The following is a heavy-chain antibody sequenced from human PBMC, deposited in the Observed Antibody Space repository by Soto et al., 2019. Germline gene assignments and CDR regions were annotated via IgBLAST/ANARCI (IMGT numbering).Heavy chain of an antibody. D-gene: IGHD3-22*01. V-gene: IGHV1-69*01. CDR2: IIPIFGTA. Sequence: QVQLVQSGAEVRKPGSSVKVSCKASGGTFSRHAIGWVRQAPGQGLEWMGGIIPIFGTANHAQKSQGRVTIIADESTSTVYMELSSLRSEDTAMYYCARGWGYDSNDYYYAYWGQGTLVIVSS. J-gene: IGHJ4*02. CDR1: GGTFSRHA. CDR3: ARGWGYDSNDYYYAY.